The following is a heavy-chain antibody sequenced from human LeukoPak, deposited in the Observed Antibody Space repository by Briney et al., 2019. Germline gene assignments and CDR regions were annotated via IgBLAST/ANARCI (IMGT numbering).Heavy chain of an antibody. Sequence: GGSLRLSCAASGFTFSSYAMSWVRQAPGKGLEWVSSISSSSSYIYYADSVKGRFTISRDNAKNSLYLQMNSLRAEDTAVYYCARDGGDGYNLLDYWGQGTLVTVSS. D-gene: IGHD5-24*01. CDR2: ISSSSSYI. V-gene: IGHV3-21*01. CDR1: GFTFSSYA. J-gene: IGHJ4*02. CDR3: ARDGGDGYNLLDY.